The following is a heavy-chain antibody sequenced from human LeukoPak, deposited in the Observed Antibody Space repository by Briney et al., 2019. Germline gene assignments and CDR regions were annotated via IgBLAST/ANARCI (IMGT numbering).Heavy chain of an antibody. V-gene: IGHV3-23*01. CDR2: ISPSGDIT. D-gene: IGHD5-12*01. CDR3: AKDDAWLRFGE. Sequence: GGTLTLSCAAYGFTFSNHGMDWVRQAPGKGLEWVSGISPSGDITYYADSVKGRFTISRDNSKNTLYLEVIRLTPEDSAVYYCAKDDAWLRFGEWSQGTLVTVSS. J-gene: IGHJ4*02. CDR1: GFTFSNHG.